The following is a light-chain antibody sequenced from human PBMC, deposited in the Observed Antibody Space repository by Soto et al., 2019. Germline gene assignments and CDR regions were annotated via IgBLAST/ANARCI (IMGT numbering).Light chain of an antibody. V-gene: IGLV2-14*03. CDR2: DVT. CDR1: SSDVGGYNY. CDR3: SSYTTSSTYV. J-gene: IGLJ1*01. Sequence: QSALTQPASVSGSPGQSITISCTGTSSDVGGYNYVSWYHQHPGKAPKLMIYDVTNRPSGVSDRFSGSKSGYTAALTISGLQAEDEADYYCSSYTTSSTYVVGTGTKLTVL.